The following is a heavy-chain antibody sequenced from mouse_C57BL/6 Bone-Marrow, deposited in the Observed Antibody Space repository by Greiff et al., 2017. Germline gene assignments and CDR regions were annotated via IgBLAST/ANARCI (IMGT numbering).Heavy chain of an antibody. J-gene: IGHJ4*01. CDR3: ARRIYGRGYYAMDY. CDR1: GFTFSDYG. V-gene: IGHV5-15*01. CDR2: ISNLAYSI. Sequence: EVKLVESGGGLVQPGGSLKLSCAASGFTFSDYGMAWVRQAPRKGPEWVAFISNLAYSIYYADTVTGRFTISRENAKNTLYLEMSSLRSEDTAMYYCARRIYGRGYYAMDYWGQGTSVTVSS. D-gene: IGHD1-1*01.